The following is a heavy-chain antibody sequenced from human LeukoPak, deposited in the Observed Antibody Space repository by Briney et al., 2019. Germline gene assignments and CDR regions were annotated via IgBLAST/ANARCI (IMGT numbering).Heavy chain of an antibody. D-gene: IGHD3-10*01. Sequence: QPGRSLRLSCAASGVTFSSYGMHWVRQAPGKGLEWVAVISYDGSNKYYADSVKGRFTISRDNSKNTLYLQMNSLRAEDTAVYYCAKNPGEDDAFDIWGQGTMVTVSS. CDR1: GVTFSSYG. J-gene: IGHJ3*02. CDR3: AKNPGEDDAFDI. CDR2: ISYDGSNK. V-gene: IGHV3-30*18.